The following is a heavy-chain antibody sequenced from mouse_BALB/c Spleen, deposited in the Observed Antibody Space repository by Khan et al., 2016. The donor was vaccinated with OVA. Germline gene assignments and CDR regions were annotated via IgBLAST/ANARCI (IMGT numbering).Heavy chain of an antibody. CDR3: ARVGYAGTMDS. CDR1: GYTFTKNG. Sequence: QIQLVQSGPELKRPGEPVRISCKASGYTFTKNGMNWAKQAPGKGLKWMGWINTYTGEQTYADDFKGRFAFSLETSASTAYLQINNLKNEDTATYFCARVGYAGTMDSWGQGTSVTVSP. CDR2: INTYTGEQ. J-gene: IGHJ4*01. V-gene: IGHV9-3-1*01. D-gene: IGHD2-14*01.